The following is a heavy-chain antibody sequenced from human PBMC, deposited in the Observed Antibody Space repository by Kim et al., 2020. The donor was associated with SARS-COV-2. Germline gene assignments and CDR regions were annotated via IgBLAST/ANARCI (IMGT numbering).Heavy chain of an antibody. Sequence: ASVKVSCKASGYTFTSYAMHWVRQAPGQRLEWMGWINAGNGNTKYSQKFQGRVTITRDTSASTAYMELSSLRSEDTAVYYCASGYGGNSNPTRYYYYYGMDVWGQGTTVTVSS. CDR1: GYTFTSYA. CDR3: ASGYGGNSNPTRYYYYYGMDV. V-gene: IGHV1-3*01. J-gene: IGHJ6*02. D-gene: IGHD2-21*02. CDR2: INAGNGNT.